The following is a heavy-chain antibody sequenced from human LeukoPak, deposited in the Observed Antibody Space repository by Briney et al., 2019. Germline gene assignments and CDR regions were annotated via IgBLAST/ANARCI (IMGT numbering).Heavy chain of an antibody. V-gene: IGHV4-4*07. D-gene: IGHD2-2*01. J-gene: IGHJ5*02. CDR3: ARDPRRIVVVPAAPGWFDP. CDR1: GGSISSYY. Sequence: SETLSLTCTVSGGSISSYYWSWLRQPAGKGLEWIGRIYTSGSTNYNPSLKSRVTMSVDTSKNQFSLKLSSVTAADTAVYYCARDPRRIVVVPAAPGWFDPWGQGTLVTVSS. CDR2: IYTSGST.